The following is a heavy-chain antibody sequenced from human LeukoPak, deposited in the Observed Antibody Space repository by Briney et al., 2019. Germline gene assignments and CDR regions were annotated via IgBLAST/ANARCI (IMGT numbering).Heavy chain of an antibody. CDR1: GGSVSSGSYY. CDR3: ARVATVTTSYFDY. V-gene: IGHV4-61*01. J-gene: IGHJ4*02. D-gene: IGHD4-17*01. CDR2: IYYSGST. Sequence: PSETLSLTCTVSGGSVSSGSYYWSWIRQPPGKGLEWIGYIYYSGSTNYNPSLKSRVTISVGTSKNQFSLKLSSVTATDTAVYYCARVATVTTSYFDYWGQGTLVTVSS.